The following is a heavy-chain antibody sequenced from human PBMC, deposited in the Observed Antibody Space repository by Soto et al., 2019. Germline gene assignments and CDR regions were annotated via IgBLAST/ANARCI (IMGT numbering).Heavy chain of an antibody. CDR3: ASSSGWWHHYYYGMDV. CDR2: ISAYNGNT. J-gene: IGHJ6*02. CDR1: GYTFTSYG. Sequence: ASVKVSCKASGYTFTSYGISWVRQAPGQGLEWMGWISAYNGNTNYAQKLQGRVTMTTDTSTSTAYMELRSLRSDDTAVYYCASSSGWWHHYYYGMDVWGQGTTVTVSS. D-gene: IGHD6-19*01. V-gene: IGHV1-18*01.